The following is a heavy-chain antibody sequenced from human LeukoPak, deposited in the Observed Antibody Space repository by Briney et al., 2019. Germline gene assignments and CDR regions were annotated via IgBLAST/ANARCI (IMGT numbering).Heavy chain of an antibody. V-gene: IGHV3-53*01. CDR2: IYSGGST. Sequence: SGGSLRLSCAASGFTVSSNYMSWVRQAPGKGLEWVSVIYSGGSTYYADSVKGRFTISRDNFKNTLYLQMNSLRTEDTAVYYCAKGEHTGTDYWGQGTLVAVSS. J-gene: IGHJ4*02. D-gene: IGHD4-11*01. CDR3: AKGEHTGTDY. CDR1: GFTVSSNY.